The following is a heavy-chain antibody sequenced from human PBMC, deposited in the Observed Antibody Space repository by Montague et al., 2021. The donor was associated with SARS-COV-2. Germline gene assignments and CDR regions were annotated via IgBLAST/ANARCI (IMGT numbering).Heavy chain of an antibody. Sequence: SETLSLTCAVYGASFSDYSWTWVRQAPGEGLAWIGEVNPGGSNNYNPSLMSRVSISVDTSKNQFSLTLRSVTAADAAIYYCARGSTSSWKQKTRENRRRSLATSYFHNGVMDVWGQGTTVVGSS. V-gene: IGHV4-34*01. J-gene: IGHJ6*02. CDR1: GASFSDYS. CDR2: VNPGGSN. D-gene: IGHD6-13*01. CDR3: ARGSTSSWKQKTRENRRRSLATSYFHNGVMDV.